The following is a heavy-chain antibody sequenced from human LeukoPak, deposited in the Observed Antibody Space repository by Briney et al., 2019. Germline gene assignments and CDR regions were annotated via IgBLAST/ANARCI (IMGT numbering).Heavy chain of an antibody. D-gene: IGHD4-17*01. V-gene: IGHV3-23*01. CDR1: GFTFSSYG. J-gene: IGHJ4*02. Sequence: GGSLRLSCAASGFTFSSYGMSWVRQAPGKGLEWVSAISGSGGSTYYADSVKDRFTISRDNSKNTLYLQMNSLRAEDTAVYYCAKGRDYGDYRSLYFDYWGQGTLVTVSS. CDR3: AKGRDYGDYRSLYFDY. CDR2: ISGSGGST.